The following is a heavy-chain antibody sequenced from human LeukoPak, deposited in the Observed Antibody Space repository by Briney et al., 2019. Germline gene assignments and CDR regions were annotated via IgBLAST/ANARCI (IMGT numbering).Heavy chain of an antibody. D-gene: IGHD3-22*01. CDR2: ISCSGGST. CDR3: AKGTYYYDSSDAFDI. CDR1: GFTFSSYA. J-gene: IGHJ3*02. V-gene: IGHV3-23*01. Sequence: GGSLRLSCAASGFTFSSYAMSWVRQAPGKGLEWVSAISCSGGSTYYADSVKGRFTISRDNSKNTLYLQMNSLRDEDTAVYYCAKGTYYYDSSDAFDIWGQGTMVTVSS.